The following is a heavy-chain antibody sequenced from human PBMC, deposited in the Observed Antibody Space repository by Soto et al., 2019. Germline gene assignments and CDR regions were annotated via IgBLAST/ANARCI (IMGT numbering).Heavy chain of an antibody. V-gene: IGHV3-7*03. D-gene: IGHD5-18*01. CDR3: AKGSYSYGYGLFDY. J-gene: IGHJ4*02. CDR1: GFTFSHYN. CDR2: IKQDGSEK. Sequence: PGGSLRLSCAASGFTFSHYNMHWVCQAPGKGLEWVANIKQDGSEKYYVDSAKGRFTISRDNAKNSLYLQMNSLRAEDTAVYYCAKGSYSYGYGLFDYWGQGTLVTVSS.